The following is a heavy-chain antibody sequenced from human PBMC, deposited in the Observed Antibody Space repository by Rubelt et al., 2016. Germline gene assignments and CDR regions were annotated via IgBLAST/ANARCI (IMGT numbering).Heavy chain of an antibody. CDR3: ARVSGYDPFYYYGMDV. CDR2: FDPEDGET. Sequence: QVQLVQSGAEVKKPGASVKVSCKVSGYTLTELSMHWVRQAPGKGLEWMGGFDPEDGETIYAQKFQGRVTRTEDTATDTAYMELSSLRSEDTAVYYCARVSGYDPFYYYGMDVWGQGTTVTVSS. CDR1: GYTLTELS. V-gene: IGHV1-24*01. D-gene: IGHD5-12*01. J-gene: IGHJ6*02.